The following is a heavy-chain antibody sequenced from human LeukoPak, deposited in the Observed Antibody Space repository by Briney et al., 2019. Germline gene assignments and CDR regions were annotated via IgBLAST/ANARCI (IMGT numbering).Heavy chain of an antibody. CDR2: IYYSGST. J-gene: IGHJ6*03. CDR1: GGSISSSSYY. Sequence: KASETLSLTCTVSGGSISSSSYYWGWIRQPPGKELEWIGSIYYSGSTYSNPSLQSRVTISVDTSKNQFSLKLNSVTAADTAVYYCASFYCSGGSCYQYYSYYYMDVWGKGTTVTISS. D-gene: IGHD2-15*01. V-gene: IGHV4-39*01. CDR3: ASFYCSGGSCYQYYSYYYMDV.